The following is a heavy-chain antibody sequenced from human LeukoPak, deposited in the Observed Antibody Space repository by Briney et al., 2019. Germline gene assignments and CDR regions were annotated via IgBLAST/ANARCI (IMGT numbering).Heavy chain of an antibody. Sequence: SETLSLNCAVYGGSFSGYYWSWIRQPPGKGPEWIGEINHSGSTNHNPSLKSRVTISVDASKNQFSLKLSSVTAADTSMYYCARAGGRVGSSLDFDYWGQGTPVTVSS. CDR1: GGSFSGYY. J-gene: IGHJ4*02. V-gene: IGHV4-34*01. CDR3: ARAGGRVGSSLDFDY. CDR2: INHSGST. D-gene: IGHD6-6*01.